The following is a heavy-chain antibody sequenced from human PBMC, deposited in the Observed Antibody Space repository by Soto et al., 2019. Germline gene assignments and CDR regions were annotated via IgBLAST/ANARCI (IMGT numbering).Heavy chain of an antibody. Sequence: QLQLQESGPGLVKPSETLSLTCTVSGGSVSINTYSWGWIRQSPVTGLQWIGSMYYSGSTYYNPSLRSRASISVDTSKNQLSLRLTSVTVADTATYYCARHHGTAGWSQGILVTVST. J-gene: IGHJ1*01. CDR3: ARHHGTAG. CDR2: MYYSGST. CDR1: GGSVSINTYS. V-gene: IGHV4-39*01. D-gene: IGHD6-13*01.